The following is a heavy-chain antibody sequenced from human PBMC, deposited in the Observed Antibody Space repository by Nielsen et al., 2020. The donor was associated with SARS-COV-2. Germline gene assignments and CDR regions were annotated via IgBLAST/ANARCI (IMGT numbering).Heavy chain of an antibody. CDR3: AKAPYGSGRQIDY. V-gene: IGHV3-23*01. J-gene: IGHJ4*02. D-gene: IGHD3-10*01. CDR1: GFTFSSYS. CDR2: ISGSGAST. Sequence: GESLKISCAASGFTFSSYSMNWVRQAPGKGLEWVSAISGSGASTYYADSVKGRFTISRDNSKNTLYLQMNSLRAEDTAVYYCAKAPYGSGRQIDYWGQGTLVTVSS.